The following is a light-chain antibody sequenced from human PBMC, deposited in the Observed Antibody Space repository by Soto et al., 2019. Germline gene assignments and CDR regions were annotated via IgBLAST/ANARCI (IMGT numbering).Light chain of an antibody. Sequence: DIQMTQSPSTLSAFVGDRVTITCRASQSVSNWLAWYQQKPGKAPRLLISKASTLESGVPSRFSGSGSGTEFTLSISSLQPEDCATCYCQQYRSASTFGQGTKLEIK. V-gene: IGKV1-5*03. J-gene: IGKJ2*02. CDR1: QSVSNW. CDR2: KAS. CDR3: QQYRSAST.